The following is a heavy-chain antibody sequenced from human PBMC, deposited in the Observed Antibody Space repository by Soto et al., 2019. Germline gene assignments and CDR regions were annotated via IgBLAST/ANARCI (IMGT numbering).Heavy chain of an antibody. J-gene: IGHJ6*03. CDR2: IYSGGST. Sequence: GGSLRLSCAASGFTVSSNYMSWVRQAPGKGLEWVSVIYSGGSTYYADSVKGRFTISRHNSKNTLYLQMNSLRAEDTAVYYCARDLYNWKGTGYYYMDVWGKGTTVTVSS. D-gene: IGHD1-20*01. CDR1: GFTVSSNY. CDR3: ARDLYNWKGTGYYYMDV. V-gene: IGHV3-53*04.